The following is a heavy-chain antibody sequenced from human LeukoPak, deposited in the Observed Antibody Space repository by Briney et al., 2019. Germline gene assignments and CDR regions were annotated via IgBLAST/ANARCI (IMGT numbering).Heavy chain of an antibody. D-gene: IGHD2/OR15-2a*01. CDR3: ARGIGVPHEFDY. J-gene: IGHJ4*02. CDR1: GFTFSSYS. V-gene: IGHV3-21*01. CDR2: ISSSSSYI. Sequence: GGSLRLSCAASGFTFSSYSMNWVRQAPGKGLEWVSSISSSSSYIYYADSVKGRFTISRDNAKNSLYLQMNSLRAEDTAVYYCARGIGVPHEFDYWGQGTLVTVSS.